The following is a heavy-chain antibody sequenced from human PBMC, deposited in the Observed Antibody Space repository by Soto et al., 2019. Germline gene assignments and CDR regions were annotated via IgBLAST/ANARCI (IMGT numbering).Heavy chain of an antibody. Sequence: QVQLVQSGAEVKKPGSSVKVSCKASGGTFSSYAISWVRQAPGQGLEGMGGIIPIFGTAHYAQKFQGSATITADESTSTAYVELSSLRSEDTAVYYCARHFPSSWVDYWGQGTMVTVSS. CDR3: ARHFPSSWVDY. D-gene: IGHD6-13*01. J-gene: IGHJ4*02. V-gene: IGHV1-69*12. CDR1: GGTFSSYA. CDR2: IIPIFGTA.